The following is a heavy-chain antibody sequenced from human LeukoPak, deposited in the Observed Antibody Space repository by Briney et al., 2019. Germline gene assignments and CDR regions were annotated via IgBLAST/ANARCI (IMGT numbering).Heavy chain of an antibody. CDR3: ARVYMTVAGTIGPAFDI. D-gene: IGHD6-19*01. CDR1: GGSISSYY. J-gene: IGHJ3*02. Sequence: SETLSLTCTVSGGSISSYYWSLIRQPPGKGLEWIGYIYYSGSTNYNPSLKSRVTISVDTSKNQFSLKLSSVTAADTAVYYCARVYMTVAGTIGPAFDIWGQGTMVTVSS. V-gene: IGHV4-59*01. CDR2: IYYSGST.